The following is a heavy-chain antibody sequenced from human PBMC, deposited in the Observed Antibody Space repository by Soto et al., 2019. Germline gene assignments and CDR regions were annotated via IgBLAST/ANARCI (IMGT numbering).Heavy chain of an antibody. J-gene: IGHJ4*02. CDR3: VQTTGWPGFDF. V-gene: IGHV3-53*01. CDR1: GFAVSSKY. CDR2: IYGGGTT. Sequence: EVQLVESGGGLIQPGGSLSLSCAASGFAVSSKYMTWVRQAPGKGLEWVSVIYGGGTTYYADSVKGRFTISRDTSKNTSYLQMNSLRAEDTAVYYCVQTTGWPGFDFWGQGTLVTVSS. D-gene: IGHD6-19*01.